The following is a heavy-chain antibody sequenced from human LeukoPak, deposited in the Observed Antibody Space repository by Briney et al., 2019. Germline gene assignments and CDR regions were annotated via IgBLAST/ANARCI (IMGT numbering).Heavy chain of an antibody. J-gene: IGHJ3*02. CDR2: INHSGST. V-gene: IGHV4-34*01. D-gene: IGHD3-3*01. CDR1: GGSFSGYY. Sequence: SETLSLTCAVYGGSFSGYYWSWIRQPPGKGLEWIGEINHSGSTNYNPSLKSRVTISVDTSKSQFSLKLSSVTAADTAVYYCARGHYDFWSGYYGAFDIWGQGTMVTVSS. CDR3: ARGHYDFWSGYYGAFDI.